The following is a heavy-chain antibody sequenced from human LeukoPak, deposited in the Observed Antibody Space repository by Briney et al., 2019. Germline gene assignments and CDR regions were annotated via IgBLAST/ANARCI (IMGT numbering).Heavy chain of an antibody. J-gene: IGHJ4*02. D-gene: IGHD2-2*01. V-gene: IGHV3-21*01. CDR2: ISSSSSYI. Sequence: GGSLRLSCAASGFTFSSYSMNWVRQAPGKGLEWVSSISSSSSYIYYADSVKGRFTISRGNAKNSLYLQMNSLRAEDTAVYYCARGLPATLLDYWGQGTLVTVSS. CDR3: ARGLPATLLDY. CDR1: GFTFSSYS.